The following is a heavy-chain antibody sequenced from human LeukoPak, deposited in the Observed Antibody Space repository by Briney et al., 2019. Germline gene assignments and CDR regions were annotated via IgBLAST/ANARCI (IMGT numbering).Heavy chain of an antibody. J-gene: IGHJ4*02. Sequence: PGGSLRLSCAASGFTFSDYAMTWVRQAPGKGLEWVSAISRGGSSRYYADSVKGRFAISRDNSKNTLYLQMNGLRAEDTAIYYCAKVADYDGSGYYYYFDYWGQGTLVTVSS. V-gene: IGHV3-23*01. CDR2: ISRGGSSR. CDR1: GFTFSDYA. CDR3: AKVADYDGSGYYYYFDY. D-gene: IGHD3-22*01.